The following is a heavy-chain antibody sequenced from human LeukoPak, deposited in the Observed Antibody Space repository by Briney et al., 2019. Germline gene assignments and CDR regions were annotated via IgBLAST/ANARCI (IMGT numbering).Heavy chain of an antibody. J-gene: IGHJ6*03. D-gene: IGHD6-13*01. Sequence: SVKVSCKASGGTFSSYAISWVRQAPGQGLEWMGGIIPIFGTANYAQKFQGRVTITADESTSTAYMELSSLRSEDTAVYYCARAASSWYVSYYYYCMDVWGKGTTVTVSS. CDR2: IIPIFGTA. CDR1: GGTFSSYA. V-gene: IGHV1-69*01. CDR3: ARAASSWYVSYYYYCMDV.